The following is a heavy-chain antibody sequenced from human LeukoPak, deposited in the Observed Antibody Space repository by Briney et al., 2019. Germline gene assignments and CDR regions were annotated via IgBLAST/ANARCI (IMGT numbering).Heavy chain of an antibody. CDR2: ISGSVGRT. CDR1: GFTFSSYA. D-gene: IGHD5-18*01. J-gene: IGHJ4*02. Sequence: GGSLRLSCAASGFTFSSYAMSWVRQAPGKGLEWVSTISGSVGRTYYADSVKGRFTISRDNSKNTLYLQMNSLRAEDTAMYYCAKLLRGYSHGGFDSWGQGTLVTVSS. CDR3: AKLLRGYSHGGFDS. V-gene: IGHV3-23*01.